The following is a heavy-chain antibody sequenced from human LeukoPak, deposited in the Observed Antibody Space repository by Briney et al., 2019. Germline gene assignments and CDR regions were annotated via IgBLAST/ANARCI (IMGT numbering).Heavy chain of an antibody. D-gene: IGHD3-22*01. V-gene: IGHV4-59*01. Sequence: PSETLSLTCTVSGGSISSYYWSWIRQPPGKGLEWIGYIYYSGSTNYNTSLKSRVTISVDTSKNQFSLKLGSVTAADTAVYYCARVDSSGYYYYYYYMDVWGKGTTVTVSS. CDR1: GGSISSYY. CDR3: ARVDSSGYYYYYYYMDV. CDR2: IYYSGST. J-gene: IGHJ6*03.